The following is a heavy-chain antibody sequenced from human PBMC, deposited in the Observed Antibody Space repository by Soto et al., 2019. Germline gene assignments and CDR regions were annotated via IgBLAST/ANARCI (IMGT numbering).Heavy chain of an antibody. D-gene: IGHD5-12*01. CDR3: ARGLYSGYYYFDY. J-gene: IGHJ4*02. CDR2: IYSGGST. Sequence: EVQLVESGGGLIQPGGSLRLSCAASGFTVSSNYMSWVRQAPGKGLEWVSVIYSGGSTYYADSVKGRFTISRDNSKNTLYLQMSSLRAEDTAVYYCARGLYSGYYYFDYWGQGTLVTVSS. CDR1: GFTVSSNY. V-gene: IGHV3-53*01.